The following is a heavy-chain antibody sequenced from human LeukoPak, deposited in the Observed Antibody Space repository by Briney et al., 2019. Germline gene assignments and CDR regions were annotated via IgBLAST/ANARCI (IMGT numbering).Heavy chain of an antibody. CDR2: ISSSSYI. CDR3: ARGDYSSSLDF. J-gene: IGHJ4*02. V-gene: IGHV3-21*01. CDR1: GFTFSNYP. D-gene: IGHD6-6*01. Sequence: PGGSLRLSCAVSGFTFSNYPMNWVRQAPGKGLEWVSSISSSSYIYYADSVKGRFTISRDNAKNSLYLQMNSLRGEDTAVYYCARGDYSSSLDFWGQGTLVTVSS.